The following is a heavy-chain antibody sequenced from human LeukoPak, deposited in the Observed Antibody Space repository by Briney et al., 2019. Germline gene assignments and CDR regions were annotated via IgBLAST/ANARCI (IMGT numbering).Heavy chain of an antibody. V-gene: IGHV4-34*01. D-gene: IGHD2-2*01. CDR2: IDHSGST. Sequence: ETLSLTCAVYGGSFSSYYWSWFREPPGKGLEYIGEIDHSGSTNYNPSLKSRVTISVATSKNQFSLKLSSVTAADTAVYYCAXGNRNIVXVPAAXNXXDPWGQXXXXXVSS. J-gene: IGHJ5*02. CDR1: GGSFSSYY. CDR3: AXGNRNIVXVPAAXNXXDP.